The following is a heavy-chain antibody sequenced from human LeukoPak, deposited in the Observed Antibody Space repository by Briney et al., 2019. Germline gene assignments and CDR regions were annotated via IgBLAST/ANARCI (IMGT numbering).Heavy chain of an antibody. J-gene: IGHJ5*02. V-gene: IGHV1-2*02. CDR1: GYTFTGYY. D-gene: IGHD2-15*01. CDR3: ARDENIVVVVTATRSNWFDP. CDR2: INPNSGGT. Sequence: GASVKVSCKASGYTFTGYYMHWVRQAPGQGLEWTGWINPNSGGTNYAQKFQGRVTMTRDTSISTAYMELSRLRSDDTAVYYCARDENIVVVVTATRSNWFDPWGQGTLVTVSS.